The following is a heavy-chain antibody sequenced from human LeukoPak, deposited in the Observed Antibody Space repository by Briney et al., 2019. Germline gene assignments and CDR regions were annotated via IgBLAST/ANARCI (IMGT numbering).Heavy chain of an antibody. CDR3: ARAVVAAPSPIEY. CDR1: GDSISSSSYY. V-gene: IGHV4-39*07. CDR2: INHSGST. D-gene: IGHD2-15*01. J-gene: IGHJ4*02. Sequence: SETLSLTCSVSGDSISSSSYYWSWIRQPPGKGLEWIGEINHSGSTNYNPSLKSRVTISVDTSKNQFSLKLSSVTAADTAVYYCARAVVAAPSPIEYWGQGTLVTVSS.